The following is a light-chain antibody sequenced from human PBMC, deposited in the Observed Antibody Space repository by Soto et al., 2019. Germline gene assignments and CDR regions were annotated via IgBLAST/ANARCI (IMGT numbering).Light chain of an antibody. V-gene: IGLV1-44*01. J-gene: IGLJ1*01. CDR2: SNN. Sequence: QSVLTQPPSASGTPGQRVTISCSGSSSNIGSNTVNWYQQLPGTAPKLLIYSNNQRPSGVPDRFSGSKSGTSASLAISGLHFEDEADYYGAAWDDSLNGYVFGTGTKVTVL. CDR1: SSNIGSNT. CDR3: AAWDDSLNGYV.